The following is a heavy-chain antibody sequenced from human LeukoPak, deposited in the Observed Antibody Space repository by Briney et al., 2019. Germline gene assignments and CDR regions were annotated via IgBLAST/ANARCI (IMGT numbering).Heavy chain of an antibody. V-gene: IGHV1-2*02. J-gene: IGHJ6*03. Sequence: ASVKVSCKASGYTFTGYYMHWVRQAPGQGLEWMGWINPNSGGTNYAQKFQGRVTMTRDTSISTAYMELSRLRSDDTAVYYCARVWVGGSLNRGSYYYYYYMDVWGKGTTVTVSS. CDR2: INPNSGGT. CDR1: GYTFTGYY. CDR3: ARVWVGGSLNRGSYYYYYYMDV. D-gene: IGHD3-16*01.